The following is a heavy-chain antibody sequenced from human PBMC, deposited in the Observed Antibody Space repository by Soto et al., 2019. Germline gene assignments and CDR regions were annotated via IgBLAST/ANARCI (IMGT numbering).Heavy chain of an antibody. Sequence: GGSLRLSCEASEFTFSSYVMHWVRQAPGKGLEWVAVISYDGNDKYYAESVEGRFTLSRDNSKHTLYLQMNSLIAEETAVYYFARWFYFDRSCMDVWGQGTMVNVFS. J-gene: IGHJ6*01. V-gene: IGHV3-30-3*01. CDR1: EFTFSSYV. CDR2: ISYDGNDK. CDR3: ARWFYFDRSCMDV. D-gene: IGHD3-22*01.